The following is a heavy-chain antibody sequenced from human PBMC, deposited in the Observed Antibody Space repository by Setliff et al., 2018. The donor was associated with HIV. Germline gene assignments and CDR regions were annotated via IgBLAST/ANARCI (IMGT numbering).Heavy chain of an antibody. D-gene: IGHD6-13*01. Sequence: GGSLRLSCSVSGFSFSDNYMGWIRLAPGKGLEWISSISHSGSPTHYADSVKGRFTISRDNAKNSLYLQMNSLRAEDTAVYYCARDDLAAAGTDKYYFDYWGQGTLVTVSS. J-gene: IGHJ4*02. CDR3: ARDDLAAAGTDKYYFDY. CDR1: GFSFSDNY. CDR2: ISHSGSPT. V-gene: IGHV3-11*01.